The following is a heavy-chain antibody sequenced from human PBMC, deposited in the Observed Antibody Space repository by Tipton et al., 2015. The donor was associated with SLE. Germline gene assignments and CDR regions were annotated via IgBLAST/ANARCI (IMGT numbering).Heavy chain of an antibody. CDR2: IMQDESHQ. D-gene: IGHD3-3*01. CDR3: AREGIFGVVREGSRAFDI. V-gene: IGHV3-7*01. CDR1: GFTFSSSW. Sequence: SLRLSCAASGFTFSSSWMSWVRQAPGKGLEWVANIMQDESHQYYVDSVKGRFTISRDNAKNSLYLQMNSLRAEDTAVYYCAREGIFGVVREGSRAFDIWGQGTMVTVSS. J-gene: IGHJ3*02.